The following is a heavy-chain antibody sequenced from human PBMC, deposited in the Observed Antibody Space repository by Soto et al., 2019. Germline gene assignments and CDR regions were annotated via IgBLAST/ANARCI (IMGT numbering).Heavy chain of an antibody. CDR3: ARDYRVTGTNTILTRYYYFDY. CDR2: IIPIFGTA. D-gene: IGHD3-9*01. CDR1: GGIFTRYD. J-gene: IGHJ4*02. V-gene: IGHV1-69*06. Sequence: ASVKVSCKASGGIFTRYDIRWVRQAPGQGLEWMGGIIPIFGTANYAQKFQGRVTITEDKSTSTAYMELSSLRSEDTAVYYCARDYRVTGTNTILTRYYYFDYWGQGTLVTVSS.